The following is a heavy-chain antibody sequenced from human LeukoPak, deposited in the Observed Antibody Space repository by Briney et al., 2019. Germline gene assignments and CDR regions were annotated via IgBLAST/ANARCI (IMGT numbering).Heavy chain of an antibody. J-gene: IGHJ5*02. V-gene: IGHV1-8*01. CDR3: AREVISDFWSGAGGGRGFDP. Sequence: ASVKVSCKASGYTFTSYDINWVRQATGQGLEWMGWMNPNSGNTGYAQKFQGRVTMTRNTSISTAYMELSSLRPEDTAVYYCAREVISDFWSGAGGGRGFDPWGQGTLVTVSS. CDR1: GYTFTSYD. CDR2: MNPNSGNT. D-gene: IGHD3-3*01.